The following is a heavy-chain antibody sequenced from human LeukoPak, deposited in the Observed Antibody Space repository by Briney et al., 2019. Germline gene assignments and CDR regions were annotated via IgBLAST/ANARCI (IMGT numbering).Heavy chain of an antibody. J-gene: IGHJ6*02. V-gene: IGHV3-30*18. CDR2: ISYDGGHQ. Sequence: GRSLRLSCEASGFTFRNYGVHWVRQAPGKGLEWVAVISYDGGHQYSADSVKGRFTLSGDNSKNTVYLQLNSLRAEDTAVYYCAKDRRMMSAYYGMDVWGQGTPVTVSS. CDR1: GFTFRNYG. D-gene: IGHD3-16*01. CDR3: AKDRRMMSAYYGMDV.